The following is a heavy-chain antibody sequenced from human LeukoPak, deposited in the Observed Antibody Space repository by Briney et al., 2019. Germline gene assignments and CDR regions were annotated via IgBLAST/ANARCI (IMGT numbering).Heavy chain of an antibody. CDR1: GFTFSSYE. CDR2: IGSSGNTV. CDR3: ARESEFGAYEPLDL. V-gene: IGHV3-48*03. D-gene: IGHD4-17*01. Sequence: GGSLRLSCAASGFTFSSYEMNWVRQAPGKGLEWVSYIGSSGNTVYYADSVKGRFAVSRDNAENSLYLQMYSLRAADTAVYYCARESEFGAYEPLDLWGQGTLVTVSS. J-gene: IGHJ5*02.